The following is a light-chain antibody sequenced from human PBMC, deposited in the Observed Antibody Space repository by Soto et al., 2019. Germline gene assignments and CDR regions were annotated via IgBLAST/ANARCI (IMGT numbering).Light chain of an antibody. Sequence: QSALTQPASVNGSPGQAITISCTGTSSDVGGYTYVSWYQQHPGKAPKFIIYDVSNRPSGVSNRFSGSKSGNTASLTISGLQAEDEADYYCSSYTTSNTRQIVFGTGTKVTVL. CDR3: SSYTTSNTRQIV. CDR1: SSDVGGYTY. CDR2: DVS. V-gene: IGLV2-14*01. J-gene: IGLJ1*01.